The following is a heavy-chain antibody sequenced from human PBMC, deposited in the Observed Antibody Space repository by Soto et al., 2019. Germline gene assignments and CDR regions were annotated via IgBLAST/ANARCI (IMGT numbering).Heavy chain of an antibody. Sequence: QVQLQQWGAGLLKPSETLSLTCAVYGGSFSGYYWSWIRQPPGKGLEWIGEINHSGSTNYNPSLKSRVTISVDTSKNQFSLKLSSVTAADTAVYYCARVRYYYDSSGYYYLRYYFDYWGQGTLVTVSS. CDR1: GGSFSGYY. J-gene: IGHJ4*02. V-gene: IGHV4-34*01. CDR3: ARVRYYYDSSGYYYLRYYFDY. CDR2: INHSGST. D-gene: IGHD3-22*01.